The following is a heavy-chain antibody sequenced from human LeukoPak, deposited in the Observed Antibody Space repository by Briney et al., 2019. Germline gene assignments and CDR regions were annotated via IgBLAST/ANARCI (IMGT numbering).Heavy chain of an antibody. CDR1: GGTVSSYV. Sequence: GASVKVSCKASGGTVSSYVISWVRQAPGQGLEWMGGALPIFGTAIYAQKWQGRVTITADESTSTAYMELRSLRSEDTAIYYCARAEDQGRYFDWLPGFAPWGQGTQVIVSS. J-gene: IGHJ5*02. V-gene: IGHV1-69*13. CDR3: ARAEDQGRYFDWLPGFAP. D-gene: IGHD3-9*01. CDR2: ALPIFGTA.